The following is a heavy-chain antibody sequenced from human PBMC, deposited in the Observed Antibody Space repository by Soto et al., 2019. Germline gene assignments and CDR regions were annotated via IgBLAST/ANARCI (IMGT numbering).Heavy chain of an antibody. CDR2: FSDGVT. Sequence: EVQLLESGGGLVQPGASLRVSCAASGFTFRNYAMSWVRQAPGKGLEWVSSFSDGVTYYADSVTGRFTVSRDNSKNTLYLQMNSLRVEDTAVYYCAKVKITGYSSYDSWGQGTLVTVSS. CDR3: AKVKITGYSSYDS. D-gene: IGHD3-9*01. CDR1: GFTFRNYA. V-gene: IGHV3-23*01. J-gene: IGHJ5*01.